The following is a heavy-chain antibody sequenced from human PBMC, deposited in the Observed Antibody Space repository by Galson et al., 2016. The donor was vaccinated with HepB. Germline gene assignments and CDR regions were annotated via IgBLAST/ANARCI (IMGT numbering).Heavy chain of an antibody. CDR2: INTGKGKT. J-gene: IGHJ4*02. CDR3: ARLPTSGTDFCY. D-gene: IGHD1-26*01. Sequence: SVKVSCKASGYTFTNHAMHWVRQAPGQSLEWMGWINTGKGKTKYSPRFQDRVTITRDTAASTGYMARSNLRSYDTAVYFCARLPTSGTDFCYWGVGFLVTVAS. V-gene: IGHV1-3*04. CDR1: GYTFTNHA.